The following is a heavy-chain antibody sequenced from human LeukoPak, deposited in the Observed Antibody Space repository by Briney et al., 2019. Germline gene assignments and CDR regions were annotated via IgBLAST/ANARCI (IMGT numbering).Heavy chain of an antibody. CDR1: GGSFSGYD. CDR2: INHSEST. D-gene: IGHD3-10*01. V-gene: IGHV4-34*01. Sequence: PSETLSLTCAVYGGSFSGYDWTWIRQPPGKGLEWIGDINHSESTNYNPSLKSRVTISVDTSKNHFSLKLTSVTAADTAVYYCARDQAPLWFGELLSSFDYWGQGTLVTVSS. J-gene: IGHJ4*02. CDR3: ARDQAPLWFGELLSSFDY.